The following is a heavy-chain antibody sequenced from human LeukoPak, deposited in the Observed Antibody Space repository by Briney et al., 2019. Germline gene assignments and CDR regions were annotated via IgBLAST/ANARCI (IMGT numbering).Heavy chain of an antibody. CDR2: IYSGGST. Sequence: GGSLRLSCAASGFTVSSNYMSWVRQAPGKGLEWVSVIYSGGSTYYADSVKGRFTISRDNSKNTLYLQMNSLRAEDTAVYYCARLWSGYDHGVWGKGTTVTVSS. V-gene: IGHV3-53*01. CDR1: GFTVSSNY. J-gene: IGHJ6*04. D-gene: IGHD5-12*01. CDR3: ARLWSGYDHGV.